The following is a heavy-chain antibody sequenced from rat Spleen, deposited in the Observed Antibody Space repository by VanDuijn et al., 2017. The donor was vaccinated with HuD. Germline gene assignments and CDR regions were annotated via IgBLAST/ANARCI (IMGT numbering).Heavy chain of an antibody. CDR2: IWGNGNT. Sequence: QVQLKESEPDLIQPSQTLSLTCTVSGFSLTNNSGRWIRQPPGKGLEWMGVIWGNGNTNYTSALKSRLSISRDTSKSQVYLKMNSLLTEDTATYYCARGDYSSPRGGYWGKGVMVTVSS. V-gene: IGHV2-13*01. CDR1: GFSLTNNS. J-gene: IGHJ2*01. D-gene: IGHD1-2*01. CDR3: ARGDYSSPRGGY.